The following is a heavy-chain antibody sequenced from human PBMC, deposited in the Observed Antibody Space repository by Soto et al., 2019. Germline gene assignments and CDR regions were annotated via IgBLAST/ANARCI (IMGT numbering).Heavy chain of an antibody. J-gene: IGHJ5*02. D-gene: IGHD3-22*01. Sequence: SETLSLTCSVSGDSISNSRFYWAWIRQPPGEGLEWIGSIYHTGNAYYKPSLKSRVTIFVDTSKNQFSLKLTSVTAADTALYYCARDYFDSSDYTTNWFDPWGQGSLVTVSS. CDR1: GDSISNSRFY. CDR3: ARDYFDSSDYTTNWFDP. V-gene: IGHV4-39*02. CDR2: IYHTGNA.